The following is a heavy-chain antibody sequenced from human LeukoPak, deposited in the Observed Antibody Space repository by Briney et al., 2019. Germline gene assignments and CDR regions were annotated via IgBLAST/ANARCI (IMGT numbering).Heavy chain of an antibody. CDR3: ARAPITMIVVVPNWFDP. Sequence: PSETLSLTCTVSGGSISSSSYYWGWIRQPPGKGLEWIGSIYYSGSTYYNPSLKSRVTISVDTSKNQFSLKLSSVTAADTAVYYCARAPITMIVVVPNWFDPWGQGTLVTVSS. CDR1: GGSISSSSYY. CDR2: IYYSGST. V-gene: IGHV4-39*07. J-gene: IGHJ5*02. D-gene: IGHD3-22*01.